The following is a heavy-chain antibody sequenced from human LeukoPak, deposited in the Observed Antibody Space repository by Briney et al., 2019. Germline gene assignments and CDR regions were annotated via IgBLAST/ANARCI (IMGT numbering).Heavy chain of an antibody. V-gene: IGHV1-2*02. CDR2: INPNSGGT. D-gene: IGHD3-10*01. J-gene: IGHJ4*02. CDR1: GYTFTGYY. Sequence: ASVKVSCKASGYTFTGYYMHWVRHAPGQGLEWMGWINPNSGGTNYAQKFQGRVTMTRDTSISTAYMELSRLRSDDTAVYYCAHGGSGSYYTFDYWGQGTLVTVSS. CDR3: AHGGSGSYYTFDY.